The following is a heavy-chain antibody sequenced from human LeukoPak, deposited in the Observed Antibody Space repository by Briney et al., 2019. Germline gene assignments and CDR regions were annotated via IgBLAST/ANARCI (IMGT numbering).Heavy chain of an antibody. V-gene: IGHV3-48*03. Sequence: PGGSLRLSCAASGFSFSVYEMHWVRQAPGKGLEWISDISSSGSITYYADSVRGRFSTSRDNAKNSLYLQMNSLRAEDTAVCYCTTLTVASNFDYWGQGTLVTVSS. D-gene: IGHD6-19*01. CDR3: TTLTVASNFDY. CDR1: GFSFSVYE. CDR2: ISSSGSIT. J-gene: IGHJ4*02.